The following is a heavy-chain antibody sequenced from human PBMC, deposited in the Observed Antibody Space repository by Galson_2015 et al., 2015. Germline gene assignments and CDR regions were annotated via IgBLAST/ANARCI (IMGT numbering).Heavy chain of an antibody. CDR2: ISWNSGNI. CDR1: GFTFDDYA. D-gene: IGHD3-9*01. J-gene: IGHJ4*02. CDR3: AKDFDYDILTGYLDY. V-gene: IGHV3-9*01. Sequence: SLRLSCAASGFTFDDYAMHWVRQPPGKGLEWVSGISWNSGNIGYADSVKGRFTISRDNAKNSLYLQMNSLGAEDTAFYYCAKDFDYDILTGYLDYWGQGTLVTVSS.